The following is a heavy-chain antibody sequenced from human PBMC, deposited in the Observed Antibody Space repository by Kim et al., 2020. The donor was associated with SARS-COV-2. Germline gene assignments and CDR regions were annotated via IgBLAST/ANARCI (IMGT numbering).Heavy chain of an antibody. CDR1: GFTFSSYD. D-gene: IGHD6-13*01. CDR2: IGTAGDT. V-gene: IGHV3-13*01. Sequence: GGSLRLSCAASGFTFSSYDMHWVRQATGKGLEWVSAIGTAGDTYYPGSVKGRLTISRENAKNSLYLQMNSLRAGDTAVYYCARGYSSSWYWAFDIWGQGTMVTVS. J-gene: IGHJ3*02. CDR3: ARGYSSSWYWAFDI.